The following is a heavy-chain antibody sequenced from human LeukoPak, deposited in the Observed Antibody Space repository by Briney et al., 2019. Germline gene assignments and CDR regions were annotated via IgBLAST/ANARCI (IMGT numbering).Heavy chain of an antibody. Sequence: ASVKVSCKASGYTFTGYYMHWVRQAPGQGLEWMGWINPNSGDINYAQKFQGRVTMTRGTSISTAYMELSRLRSDDTAVYYCARDSIFGVVIISQGHFDYWGQGTLVTVSS. D-gene: IGHD3-3*01. CDR1: GYTFTGYY. V-gene: IGHV1-2*02. J-gene: IGHJ4*02. CDR3: ARDSIFGVVIISQGHFDY. CDR2: INPNSGDI.